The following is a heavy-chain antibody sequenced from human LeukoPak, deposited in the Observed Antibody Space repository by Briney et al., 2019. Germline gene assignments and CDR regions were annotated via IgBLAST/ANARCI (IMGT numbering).Heavy chain of an antibody. Sequence: SQTLSLTCTVSGGSISSGSYYWSWIRQPAGKGLEWIGRIYTSGSTNYNPSLKSRVTISVDTSKNQFSLKLSSVTAADTAVYYCARDKGLVGPGWFDPWGQGTLVTVSS. CDR2: IYTSGST. D-gene: IGHD3-10*01. V-gene: IGHV4-61*02. CDR3: ARDKGLVGPGWFDP. J-gene: IGHJ5*02. CDR1: GGSISSGSYY.